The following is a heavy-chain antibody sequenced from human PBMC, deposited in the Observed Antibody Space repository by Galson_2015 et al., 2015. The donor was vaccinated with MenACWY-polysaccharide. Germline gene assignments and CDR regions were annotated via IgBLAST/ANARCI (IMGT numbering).Heavy chain of an antibody. D-gene: IGHD6-13*01. V-gene: IGHV1-69*08. J-gene: IGHJ5*02. CDR2: IIHVLGTK. CDR1: GRTFSSYT. CDR3: SRDSAAGSIQRGP. Sequence: SVKVSCKASGRTFSSYTISWVRQAPGQGLEWMGGIIHVLGTKNYSQKFQGRVTITADTSKSTAYMEVSSLRSEDTAVYYCSRDSAAGSIQRGPWGQGTLVTVSS.